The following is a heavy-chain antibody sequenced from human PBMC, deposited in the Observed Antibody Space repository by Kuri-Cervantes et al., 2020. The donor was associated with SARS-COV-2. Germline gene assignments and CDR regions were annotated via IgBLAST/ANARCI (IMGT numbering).Heavy chain of an antibody. CDR3: ARNYGATPAFGP. Sequence: ASVKISCKASGYTFTSYGISLVRQEPGQGLEGMGWISAYNGNKNYAQKLQCRVTMTTDNSTSTAYMELRSLRTDDTAVYYCARNYGATPAFGPWGQGTLVTVSS. CDR1: GYTFTSYG. V-gene: IGHV1-18*01. CDR2: ISAYNGNK. J-gene: IGHJ5*02. D-gene: IGHD4-17*01.